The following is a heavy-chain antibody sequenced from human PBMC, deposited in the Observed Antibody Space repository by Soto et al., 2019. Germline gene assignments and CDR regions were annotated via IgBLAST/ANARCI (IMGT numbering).Heavy chain of an antibody. J-gene: IGHJ4*02. CDR1: GFTVSSNY. Sequence: EVQLVESGGGLIQPGGSLRLSCAASGFTVSSNYMSWVRQAPGKGLEWVSVIYSGGSTYYADSVKGRCTISRDNSKNTLYLQRSSLRAEDTAVYYCARGYCSGGSCFKSCYFDYWGQGTLVTVSS. V-gene: IGHV3-66*01. D-gene: IGHD2-15*01. CDR3: ARGYCSGGSCFKSCYFDY. CDR2: IYSGGST.